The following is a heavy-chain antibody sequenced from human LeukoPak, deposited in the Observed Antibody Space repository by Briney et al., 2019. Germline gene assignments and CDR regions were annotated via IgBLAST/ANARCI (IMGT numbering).Heavy chain of an antibody. V-gene: IGHV3-21*01. CDR3: ARESPSGPDAFDI. D-gene: IGHD1-26*01. CDR2: ISSSSSYI. Sequence: GGSLRLSCAASGFTFSSYSMNWVRQAPGKGLEWVSSISSSSSYIYYADSVKGRLTISRDNAKNSLYLQMNSLGAEDTAVYYCARESPSGPDAFDIWGQGTMVTVSS. CDR1: GFTFSSYS. J-gene: IGHJ3*02.